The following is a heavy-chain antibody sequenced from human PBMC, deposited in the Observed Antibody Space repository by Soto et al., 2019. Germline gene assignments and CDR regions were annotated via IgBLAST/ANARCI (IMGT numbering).Heavy chain of an antibody. CDR2: IFHRGTS. CDR3: ASKYCPSTICYLFDN. J-gene: IGHJ4*02. V-gene: IGHV4-4*02. Sequence: PSETLSLTCSVSGGSITSNHWWSWVRQAPGKGLEWIGAIFHRGTSHHNPSLESRVTLSVDKSKNQFSLMLTSVTAADTAVYYCASKYCPSTICYLFDNWGQGALVTVSS. CDR1: GGSITSNHW. D-gene: IGHD2-15*01.